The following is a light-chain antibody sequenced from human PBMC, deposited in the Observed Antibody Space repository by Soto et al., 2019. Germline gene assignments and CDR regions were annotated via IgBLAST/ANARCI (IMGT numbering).Light chain of an antibody. Sequence: QSVLTQPPSASGSPGQSVTISCTGTSSDVGGYNYVSWYQQHPGKAPKLIIYEVSERPSGVPDRFSGSKSGNTASLTVSGLQTEDEADYYCSSYAGTDNFEVFGGGTKLTVL. CDR2: EVS. V-gene: IGLV2-8*01. J-gene: IGLJ2*01. CDR1: SSDVGGYNY. CDR3: SSYAGTDNFEV.